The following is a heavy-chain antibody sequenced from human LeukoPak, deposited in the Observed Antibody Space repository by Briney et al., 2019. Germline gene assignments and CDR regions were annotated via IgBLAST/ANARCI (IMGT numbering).Heavy chain of an antibody. V-gene: IGHV5-51*01. Sequence: HGESLQISCKGSGYSFTSYWIGWVRQMPGKGLERMGIIYPGDSDTRYSPSFQGQVTISADKSISTAYLQWSSLKASDTAMYYCARIPWGFGEYYYFDYWGQGTLVTVSS. J-gene: IGHJ4*02. CDR3: ARIPWGFGEYYYFDY. D-gene: IGHD3-10*01. CDR1: GYSFTSYW. CDR2: IYPGDSDT.